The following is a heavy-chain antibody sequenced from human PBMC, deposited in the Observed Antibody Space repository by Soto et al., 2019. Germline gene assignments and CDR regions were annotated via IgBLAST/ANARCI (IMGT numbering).Heavy chain of an antibody. V-gene: IGHV4-59*01. CDR1: GGSISSYY. J-gene: IGHJ6*02. D-gene: IGHD1-1*01. CDR3: AGDAGPGTRGMDV. CDR2: IYYSGST. Sequence: QVQLQESGPGLVKPSETLSLTCTVSGGSISSYYWSWIRQPPGKGLEWIGHIYYSGSTNYNPSLSSRLTRSVDPSKTQFSLKLSSVTAADPAVYYCAGDAGPGTRGMDVWGQGTTVTVSS.